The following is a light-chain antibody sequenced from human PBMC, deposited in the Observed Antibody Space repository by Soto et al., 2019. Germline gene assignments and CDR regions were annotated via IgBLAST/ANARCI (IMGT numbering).Light chain of an antibody. J-gene: IGKJ5*01. V-gene: IGKV2-28*01. CDR1: HSLLHSNGNIY. CDR3: MQALQTSIT. CDR2: LGS. Sequence: DIMITQSPLSLPVTPGAPASIYCRSSHSLLHSNGNIYLGWYLQKTGQSPQIIIHLGSNRASGVPDRFSGSRSGRDCKLQISSVEPADVGAYYCMQALQTSITFGQGTRLEI.